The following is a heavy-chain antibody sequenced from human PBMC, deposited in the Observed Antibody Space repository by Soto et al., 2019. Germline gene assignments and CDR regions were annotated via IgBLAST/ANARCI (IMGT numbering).Heavy chain of an antibody. CDR2: MTSDGSSK. D-gene: IGHD3-9*01. CDR3: ARDRVIRYTGYELYL. CDR1: GFAFNSHS. Sequence: QMQLLESGGGVVQPGKALRLSCAASGFAFNSHSMHWVRQAPGKGLEWLALMTSDGSSKFYADSVKGRFTISRDNSKNTRYLEMNSLRSEDTALYYLARDRVIRYTGYELYLLGQGTLVTVSS. J-gene: IGHJ5*02. V-gene: IGHV3-30-3*01.